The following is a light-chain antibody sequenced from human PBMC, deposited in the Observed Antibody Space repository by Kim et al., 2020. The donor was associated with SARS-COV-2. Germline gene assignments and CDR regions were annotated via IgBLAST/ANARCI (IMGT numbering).Light chain of an antibody. V-gene: IGLV1-44*01. CDR3: AAWDARVKAYV. CDR1: SSNIGGNN. CDR2: SNN. J-gene: IGLJ1*01. Sequence: QSVLTQPPSASGTPVQRVTISCSGSSSNIGGNNVNWYQHLPGTAPKLLIYSNNQRPSGVPDRVSGSKSGTSASLAISGLQSEDEADYYCAAWDARVKAYVFGTGTKVTVL.